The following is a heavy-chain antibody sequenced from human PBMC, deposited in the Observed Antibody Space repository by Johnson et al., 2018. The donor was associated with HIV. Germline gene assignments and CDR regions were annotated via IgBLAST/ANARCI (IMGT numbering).Heavy chain of an antibody. CDR1: GFTFSSYG. CDR3: AKVSSWYFLRAFDI. J-gene: IGHJ3*02. Sequence: QVQLVESGGGVVQPGRSLRLSCAASGFTFSSYGMHWVRQAPGKGLEWVAVISYDGSNKYYADSVKVRFTISRDNSKNTLYLQMNSLRAEDTAVYYCAKVSSWYFLRAFDIWGQGTMVTVSS. CDR2: ISYDGSNK. V-gene: IGHV3-30*18. D-gene: IGHD6-13*01.